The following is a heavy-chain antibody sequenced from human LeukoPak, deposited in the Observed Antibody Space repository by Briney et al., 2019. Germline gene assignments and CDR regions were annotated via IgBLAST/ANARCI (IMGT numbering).Heavy chain of an antibody. CDR1: GYTFTSYY. V-gene: IGHV1-46*01. CDR2: INPSGGST. CDR3: ARDLFHSAFDI. Sequence: ASVKVSCKAPGYTFTSYYMHWVRQPPGQGLEWMGIINPSGGSTSYAQKFQGRVTMTRDTYTSTVYMELSSLRSEATAVYYCARDLFHSAFDIWGQGTMVTVSS. J-gene: IGHJ3*02. D-gene: IGHD3-10*02.